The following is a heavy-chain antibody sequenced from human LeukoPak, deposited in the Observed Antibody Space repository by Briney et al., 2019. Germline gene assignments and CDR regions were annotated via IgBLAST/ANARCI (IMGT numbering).Heavy chain of an antibody. D-gene: IGHD4-17*01. CDR1: GGSFSGYY. J-gene: IGHJ6*02. V-gene: IGHV4-34*01. Sequence: SETLSLTCAVYGGSFSGYYWSWIRQPPGKGLEWIGEINHSGSTNYNPSLKSRVTISVDTSKNQFSLKLSSVTAADTAVYYCAGYWVTTIYYGMDVWGQGTTVTVSS. CDR2: INHSGST. CDR3: AGYWVTTIYYGMDV.